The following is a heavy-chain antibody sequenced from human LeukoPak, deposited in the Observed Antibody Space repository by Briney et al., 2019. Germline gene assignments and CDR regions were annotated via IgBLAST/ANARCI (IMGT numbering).Heavy chain of an antibody. CDR1: GFTFSSYA. J-gene: IGHJ4*02. Sequence: GGSLRLSCAASGFTFSSYAMSWVRQAPGKGLEWVANIKQDGSETYYVDSVKGRFTISRDNAKNSLYLQMNSLRDEGTAVYYCARGGSGYSYGKIDSWGQGILVTVSS. CDR2: IKQDGSET. CDR3: ARGGSGYSYGKIDS. D-gene: IGHD5-18*01. V-gene: IGHV3-7*01.